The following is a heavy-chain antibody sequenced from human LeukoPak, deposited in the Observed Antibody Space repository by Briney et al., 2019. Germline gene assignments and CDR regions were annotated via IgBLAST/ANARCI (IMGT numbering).Heavy chain of an antibody. D-gene: IGHD5-24*01. CDR1: GFTVSSNY. CDR2: IYSGGST. J-gene: IGHJ4*02. CDR3: ARESGDGYNPFDY. Sequence: GGSLRLSSAASGFTVSSNYMSWVRQAPGKGLEWVSVIYSGGSTYYADSVKGRFTISRDNSKNTLYLQMNSLRAEDTAVYYCARESGDGYNPFDYWGQGTLVTVSS. V-gene: IGHV3-66*02.